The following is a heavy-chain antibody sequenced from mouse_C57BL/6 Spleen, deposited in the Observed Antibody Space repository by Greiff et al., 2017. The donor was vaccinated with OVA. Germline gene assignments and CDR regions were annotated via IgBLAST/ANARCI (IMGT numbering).Heavy chain of an antibody. CDR1: GYAFSSSW. J-gene: IGHJ2*01. Sequence: QVQLKESGPELVKPGASVKISCKASGYAFSSSWMNWVKQRPGKGLEWIGRIYPGDGDTNYNGKFKGKATLTADKSSSTAYMQLSSLTSEDSAVYFCARGRDWDDYWGQGTTLTVSS. CDR3: ARGRDWDDY. D-gene: IGHD4-1*01. CDR2: IYPGDGDT. V-gene: IGHV1-82*01.